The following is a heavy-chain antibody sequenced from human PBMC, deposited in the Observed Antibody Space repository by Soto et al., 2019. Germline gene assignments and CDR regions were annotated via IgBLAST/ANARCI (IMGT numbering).Heavy chain of an antibody. D-gene: IGHD2-15*01. J-gene: IGHJ4*02. Sequence: EVQLVESGGGLVKPGGSLRLSCAASGLDFNTAWLSWVRQAPGKGLEWVGRIKPKSHGAATEYAAPVKGRFIISRDDTKNTLFLQMNSLTSEDTALYYCTTEDIVMALAAVFFDSWGQGTQVTVSS. CDR3: TTEDIVMALAAVFFDS. CDR2: IKPKSHGAAT. CDR1: GLDFNTAW. V-gene: IGHV3-15*01.